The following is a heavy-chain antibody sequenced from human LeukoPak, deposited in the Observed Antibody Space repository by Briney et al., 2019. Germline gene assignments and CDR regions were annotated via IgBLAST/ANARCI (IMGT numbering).Heavy chain of an antibody. CDR2: IRTGSGTI. CDR3: ARGSDGWFAFDY. V-gene: IGHV3-48*02. CDR1: GLTFTNAW. J-gene: IGHJ4*02. Sequence: GGSLRLSCAVSGLTFTNAWMNWVRQAPGKGLEWVSYIRTGSGTIYYADSVKGRFTISRDNAKNSLYLQMNSLRDEDTAVYYCARGSDGWFAFDYWGQGILVTVSS. D-gene: IGHD6-19*01.